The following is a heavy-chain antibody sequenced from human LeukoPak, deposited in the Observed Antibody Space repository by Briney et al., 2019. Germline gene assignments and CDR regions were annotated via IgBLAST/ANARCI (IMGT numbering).Heavy chain of an antibody. CDR3: AKDPTYYYDSSGYFDY. J-gene: IGHJ4*02. CDR2: ISWNSGSI. D-gene: IGHD3-22*01. V-gene: IGHV3-9*01. Sequence: HAGGSLRLSCAASGFTFDDYAMRWVRQAPGKGLEWVSGISWNSGSIGYADSVKGRFTISRDNAKNSLYLQMNSLRAEDTALYYCAKDPTYYYDSSGYFDYWGQGTLVTVSS. CDR1: GFTFDDYA.